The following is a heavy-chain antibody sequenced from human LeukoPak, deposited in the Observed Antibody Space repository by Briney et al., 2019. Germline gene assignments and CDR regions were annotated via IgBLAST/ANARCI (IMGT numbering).Heavy chain of an antibody. CDR2: ISYDGSNK. V-gene: IGHV3-30*18. J-gene: IGHJ6*02. CDR3: AKGIAAAGWISYYYYYYGMDV. CDR1: GFTFSSHA. D-gene: IGHD6-13*01. Sequence: GGSLRLSCAASGFTFSSHAMSWVRQAPGKGLEWVAVISYDGSNKYYADSVKGRFTISRDNSKNTLYLQMNSLRAEDTAVYYCAKGIAAAGWISYYYYYYGMDVWGQGTTVTVSS.